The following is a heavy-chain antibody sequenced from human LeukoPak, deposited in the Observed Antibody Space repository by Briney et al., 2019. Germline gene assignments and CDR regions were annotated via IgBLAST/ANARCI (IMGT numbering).Heavy chain of an antibody. CDR1: GYTFTSYG. D-gene: IGHD3-22*01. V-gene: IGHV1-18*01. J-gene: IGHJ4*02. Sequence: ASVKVSCKASGYTFTSYGISWVRQAPGQGLEWMGWISAYNGNTNYAQKLQGRVTMTTDTSTSTAYMELRSLRSDDTAVYYCARADYYDSSGPIDYWGQGTLVTVSS. CDR3: ARADYYDSSGPIDY. CDR2: ISAYNGNT.